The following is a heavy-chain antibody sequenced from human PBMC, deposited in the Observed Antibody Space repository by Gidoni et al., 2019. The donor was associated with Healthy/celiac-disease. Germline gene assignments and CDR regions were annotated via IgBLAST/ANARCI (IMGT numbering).Heavy chain of an antibody. CDR3: ARGMTIFGVDTFDY. V-gene: IGHV3-74*01. J-gene: IGHJ4*02. CDR1: GFTFSSYW. CDR2: INSDGSST. D-gene: IGHD3-3*01. Sequence: EVQLVESGGGLVQPGGSLRLSCAASGFTFSSYWMHWVRPAPGKGLVWVSRINSDGSSTSYADSVKGRFTISRDNAKNTLYLQMNSLRAEDTAVYYCARGMTIFGVDTFDYWGQGTLVTVSS.